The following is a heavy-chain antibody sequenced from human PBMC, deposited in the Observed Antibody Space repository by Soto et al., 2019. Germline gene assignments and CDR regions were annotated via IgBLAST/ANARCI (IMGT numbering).Heavy chain of an antibody. D-gene: IGHD2-15*01. CDR1: GGTFSSYA. CDR2: IIPIFGTA. V-gene: IGHV1-69*13. Sequence: SVKVSCKASGGTFSSYAISWVRQAPGQGLEWMGGIIPIFGTANYAQKFQGRVTITADESTSTAYMELSSLRSEDTAVYYCARVPLGYCSGGSCYYFDYWGQGTLVTVSS. J-gene: IGHJ4*02. CDR3: ARVPLGYCSGGSCYYFDY.